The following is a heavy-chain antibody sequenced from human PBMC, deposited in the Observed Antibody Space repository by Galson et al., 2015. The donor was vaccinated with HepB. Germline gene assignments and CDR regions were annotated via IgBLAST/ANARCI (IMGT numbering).Heavy chain of an antibody. V-gene: IGHV1-18*01. J-gene: IGHJ2*01. Sequence: SVKVSCKASGYTFTSYGISWVRQAPGQGLEWMGWISAYNGNTNYAQKLQGRVTMTTDTSTSTAYMELRSLRSDDTAVYYCARAGFLGGSRYWYFDLWGRGTLVTVSS. D-gene: IGHD2-15*01. CDR1: GYTFTSYG. CDR3: ARAGFLGGSRYWYFDL. CDR2: ISAYNGNT.